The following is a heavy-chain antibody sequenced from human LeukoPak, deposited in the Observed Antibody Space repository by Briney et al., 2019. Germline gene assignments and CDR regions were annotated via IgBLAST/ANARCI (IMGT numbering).Heavy chain of an antibody. Sequence: SETLSLTCAVYGGSFSGYYWRWIRQPPGKGLEWIGEINHSGSTNYNPSLKSRVTISVDTSKNQFSLKLSSVTAADTAVYYCARTTESRLYPFDYWGQGTLVTVSS. V-gene: IGHV4-34*01. D-gene: IGHD3-3*01. J-gene: IGHJ4*02. CDR2: INHSGST. CDR1: GGSFSGYY. CDR3: ARTTESRLYPFDY.